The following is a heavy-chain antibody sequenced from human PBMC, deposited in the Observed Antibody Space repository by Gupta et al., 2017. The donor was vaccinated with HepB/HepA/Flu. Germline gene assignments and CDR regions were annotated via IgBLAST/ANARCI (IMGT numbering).Heavy chain of an antibody. V-gene: IGHV3-48*02. Sequence: EMQLVESGGGLLRPRGSRRLSCAASGSTFSTYNSDWFRQAPGKGLDWISNMKRGSNSIFYADYVKGRCTISRDNATNSMNRQMNSLTDADTAGYYCANNGTTVTTARGAAVDCGGQGTMVTVSS. J-gene: IGHJ3*01. D-gene: IGHD4-17*01. CDR1: GSTFSTYN. CDR2: MKRGSNSI. CDR3: ANNGTTVTTARGAAVDC.